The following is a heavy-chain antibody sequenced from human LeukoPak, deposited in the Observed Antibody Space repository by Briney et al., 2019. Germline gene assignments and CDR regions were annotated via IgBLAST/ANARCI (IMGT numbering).Heavy chain of an antibody. CDR2: IIPILGIA. Sequence: SVKVSCKASGDTFSSYAISWVRQAPGQGLEWMGRIIPILGIANYAQKFQGRVTITADKSTSTAYMELSSLRSEDTAVYYCARDRIAAAGTLDYWGQGTLVTVSS. CDR3: ARDRIAAAGTLDY. CDR1: GDTFSSYA. J-gene: IGHJ4*02. V-gene: IGHV1-69*04. D-gene: IGHD6-13*01.